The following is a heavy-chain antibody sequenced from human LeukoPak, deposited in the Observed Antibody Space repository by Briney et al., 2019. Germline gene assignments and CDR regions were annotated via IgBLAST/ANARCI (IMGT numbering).Heavy chain of an antibody. V-gene: IGHV4-38-2*01. J-gene: IGHJ4*02. CDR2: IYQRGST. D-gene: IGHD2-2*01. CDR3: ARSLSTAGIDY. Sequence: SETLSLTCAVSGYSISTGRYWGWIRQPPGKGLEWIGSIYQRGSTYYNPSLKSRVTISVDTSKNQFSLNLRSVTAAGTAVYYCARSLSTAGIDYWGQGTLVTDSS. CDR1: GYSISTGRY.